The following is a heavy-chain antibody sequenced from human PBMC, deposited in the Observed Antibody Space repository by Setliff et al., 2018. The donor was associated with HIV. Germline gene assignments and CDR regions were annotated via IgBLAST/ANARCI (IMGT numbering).Heavy chain of an antibody. CDR2: IDHSGST. V-gene: IGHV4-34*01. Sequence: PSETLSLTCAVYGGAFNDFYWGWIRQPPGKGLEWIGEIDHSGSTNNNPSLKSRLTISVGTSKKQFSLRLTSLTAADTAVYFCARFSSTGWRRAFDVWGQGTKVTVSS. CDR1: GGAFNDFY. J-gene: IGHJ3*01. D-gene: IGHD6-19*01. CDR3: ARFSSTGWRRAFDV.